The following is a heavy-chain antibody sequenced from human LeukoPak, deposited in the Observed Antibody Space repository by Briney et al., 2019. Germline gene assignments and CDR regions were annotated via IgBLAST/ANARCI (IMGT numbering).Heavy chain of an antibody. Sequence: GESLKISCKGSGYSFTNYWIGWVRQMPGEGLECMGIIFPGDSDIRYSPSFQGRVTISADKSISTAYLQWGSLKASDTAMYYCARGDSSGYYTPFGYWGQGTLVTVSS. CDR1: GYSFTNYW. J-gene: IGHJ4*02. V-gene: IGHV5-51*01. D-gene: IGHD3-22*01. CDR3: ARGDSSGYYTPFGY. CDR2: IFPGDSDI.